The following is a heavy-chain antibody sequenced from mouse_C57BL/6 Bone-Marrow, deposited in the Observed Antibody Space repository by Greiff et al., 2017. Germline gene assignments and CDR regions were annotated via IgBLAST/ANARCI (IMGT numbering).Heavy chain of an antibody. CDR3: ARALWYEAWFAY. Sequence: EVKVEESGPGLVKPSQSLSLTCSVTGYSITSGYYWNWIRQFPGNKLEWMGYISYDGSNNYNPSLKNRISITRDTSKNQFFLKLNSVTTEDTATYYCARALWYEAWFAYWGQGTLVTVSA. D-gene: IGHD2-1*01. V-gene: IGHV3-6*01. CDR2: ISYDGSN. CDR1: GYSITSGYY. J-gene: IGHJ3*01.